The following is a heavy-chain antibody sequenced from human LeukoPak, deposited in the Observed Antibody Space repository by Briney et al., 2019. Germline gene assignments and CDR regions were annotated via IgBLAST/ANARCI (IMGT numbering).Heavy chain of an antibody. V-gene: IGHV4-39*07. J-gene: IGHJ4*02. CDR1: GASISSRDYY. CDR3: ARVRAADSDY. Sequence: SETLSLTCTVSGASISSRDYYWVWIRQTPGKGLEWIGSIYYSGSTYYNPSLKSRVTISVDTSKNQFSLKLSSVTAADTAVYYCARVRAADSDYWGQGTLVTVSS. D-gene: IGHD6-13*01. CDR2: IYYSGST.